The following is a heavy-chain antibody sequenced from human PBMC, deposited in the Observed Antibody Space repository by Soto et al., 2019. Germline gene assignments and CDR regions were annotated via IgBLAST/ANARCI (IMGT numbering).Heavy chain of an antibody. D-gene: IGHD2-15*01. V-gene: IGHV3-74*01. CDR3: ARGVVAATHYFDY. CDR1: GFTFSRYW. J-gene: IGHJ4*02. Sequence: EVQLVESGGGLVQPGGSLRLSCAASGFTFSRYWMHWVRQAPGKGLVWVSRINSDGSSTSYADSVKGRFTISSDNAKNALYLQMNSLRAGDTAVYYCARGVVAATHYFDYWGQGTLVTVSS. CDR2: INSDGSST.